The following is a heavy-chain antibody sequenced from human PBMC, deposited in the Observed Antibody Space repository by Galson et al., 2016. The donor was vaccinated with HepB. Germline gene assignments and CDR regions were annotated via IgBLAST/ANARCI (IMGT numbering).Heavy chain of an antibody. CDR3: ARGELVVMD. J-gene: IGHJ4*02. D-gene: IGHD3-22*01. Sequence: QSGADVKKPGKSLKIACKGSGYNFTNYWIGWVRQMPGKGLEWMGIIYPHDSDTRYSPSFEGHVTISADKSINTAYLQWSSLKASDTAMYYCARGELVVMDWGLGTLVTVSS. CDR1: GYNFTNYW. CDR2: IYPHDSDT. V-gene: IGHV5-51*01.